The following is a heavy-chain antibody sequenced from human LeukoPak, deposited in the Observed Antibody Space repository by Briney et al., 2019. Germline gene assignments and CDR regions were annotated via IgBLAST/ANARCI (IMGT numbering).Heavy chain of an antibody. CDR2: TYYGGTT. CDR3: ASTIVVIPAASIAYYYYMDV. D-gene: IGHD2-2*01. J-gene: IGHJ6*03. CDR1: GYTGSSGSNY. V-gene: IGHV4-39*07. Sequence: CKASGYTGSSGSNYWGRLPPRPGQGLVGIGSTYYGGTTYDNPSLKRRVTISVDTSKNQFSLKLSSVTAADTAVDYCASTIVVIPAASIAYYYYMDVWGKGTTVTVSS.